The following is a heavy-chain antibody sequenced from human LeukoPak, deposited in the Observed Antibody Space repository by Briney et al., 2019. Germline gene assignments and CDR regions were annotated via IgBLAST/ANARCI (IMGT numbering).Heavy chain of an antibody. V-gene: IGHV4-4*07. CDR3: ARESKTQGSWQPYYYYYMDV. J-gene: IGHJ6*03. Sequence: SETLSHTCTVSGGSISSYYWSWIRQPAGKGLEWIGRIYTSGSTNYNPSLKSRVTMSVDTSKNQFSLKLSSVTAADTAVYYCARESKTQGSWQPYYYYYMDVWGKGTTVTISS. CDR1: GGSISSYY. CDR2: IYTSGST. D-gene: IGHD6-13*01.